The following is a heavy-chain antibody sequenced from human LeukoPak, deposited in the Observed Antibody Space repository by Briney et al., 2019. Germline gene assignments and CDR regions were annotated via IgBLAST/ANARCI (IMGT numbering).Heavy chain of an antibody. CDR3: AKDMGCSTSCYTKRYYYYYYGMDV. CDR2: ISWNSGSI. D-gene: IGHD2-2*02. V-gene: IGHV3-9*01. CDR1: GFTFDDYA. J-gene: IGHJ6*02. Sequence: PGGSLRLSCAASGFTFDDYAMHWVRQAPGKGLEWVSGISWNSGSIGYADSVKGRFTISRDNAKNSLYLQMNSLRAEDTALYYCAKDMGCSTSCYTKRYYYYYYGMDVWGQGTTVTVSS.